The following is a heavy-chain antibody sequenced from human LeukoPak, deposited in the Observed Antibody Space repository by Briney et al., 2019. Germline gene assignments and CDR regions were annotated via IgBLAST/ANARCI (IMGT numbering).Heavy chain of an antibody. V-gene: IGHV3-21*01. CDR3: AREWELLGYYYYGMDV. J-gene: IGHJ6*02. CDR2: ISGSSSYI. D-gene: IGHD1-26*01. Sequence: GGSLRLSCAASGFTFSSYSMNWVRQAPGKRLERVSSISGSSSYIYYADSVKGRFTISRDNAKNSLYLQMNSLRAEDTAVYYCAREWELLGYYYYGMDVWGQGTTVTVSS. CDR1: GFTFSSYS.